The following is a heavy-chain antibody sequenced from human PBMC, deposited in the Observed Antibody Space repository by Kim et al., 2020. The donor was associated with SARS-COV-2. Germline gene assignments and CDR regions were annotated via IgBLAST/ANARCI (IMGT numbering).Heavy chain of an antibody. V-gene: IGHV4-31*02. CDR3: ARAVGFVVGGNWFDP. Sequence: SLKSRVTISVDTSKKQFSLKLSSVTAADTAVYYCARAVGFVVGGNWFDPWGQGTLVTVSS. D-gene: IGHD3-16*01. J-gene: IGHJ5*02.